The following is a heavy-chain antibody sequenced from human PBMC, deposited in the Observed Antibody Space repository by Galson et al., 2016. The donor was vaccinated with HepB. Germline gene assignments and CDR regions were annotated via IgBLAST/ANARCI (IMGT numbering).Heavy chain of an antibody. J-gene: IGHJ4*02. CDR1: GGSIISNGYY. D-gene: IGHD1-20*01. CDR2: IYYSGST. Sequence: SETLSLTCTVSGGSIISNGYYWGWVRQPPGKGLEWIGYIYYSGSTNYNSSLKSRVTISVDTSRNQFSLKLSSVTAADTAIYYCARFGMTGGIDNWGQGTLVTVSS. CDR3: ARFGMTGGIDN. V-gene: IGHV4-61*05.